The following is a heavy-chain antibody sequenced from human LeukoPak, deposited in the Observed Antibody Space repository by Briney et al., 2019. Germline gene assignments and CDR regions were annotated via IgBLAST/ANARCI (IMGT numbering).Heavy chain of an antibody. D-gene: IGHD6-19*01. Sequence: GGSLRLSCAASGFIFSNYWMHWVRQVPGKGLVWVSHINNDGSSRSYADSVKGRFAISRDNTKNTLYLQMNSLRAEDTAVYYCARGPLKWLGNFDYWGQGTLVTVSS. CDR1: GFIFSNYW. V-gene: IGHV3-74*01. CDR3: ARGPLKWLGNFDY. J-gene: IGHJ4*02. CDR2: INNDGSSR.